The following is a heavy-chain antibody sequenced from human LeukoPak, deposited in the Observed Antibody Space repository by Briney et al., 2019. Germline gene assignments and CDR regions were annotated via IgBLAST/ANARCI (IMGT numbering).Heavy chain of an antibody. V-gene: IGHV3-64D*09. Sequence: GASLRLSCSVSGFTFSAYAMHWVRQAPGRGLQYVSSISSNGGKTYYADSVKGRFTISRDNSKNTLYLQMSSLRLEDTAVYYCVKDRWVDYWGQGVLVTV. D-gene: IGHD5-24*01. J-gene: IGHJ4*02. CDR2: ISSNGGKT. CDR3: VKDRWVDY. CDR1: GFTFSAYA.